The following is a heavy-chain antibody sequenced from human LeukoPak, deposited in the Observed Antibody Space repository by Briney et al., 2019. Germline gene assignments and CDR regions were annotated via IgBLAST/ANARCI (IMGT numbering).Heavy chain of an antibody. CDR3: ARSDGYGLVGI. V-gene: IGHV4-4*02. Sequence: PSGTLSLTCAVSGGSIISGNWWSWVRQPPGKGLEWIGEIYHSGRTNYNPSLKSRVTISLDKSKNQFSLNLSSVTAADTALYYCARSDGYGLVGIWGQGTMVTVSS. D-gene: IGHD3-10*01. CDR1: GGSIISGNW. J-gene: IGHJ3*02. CDR2: IYHSGRT.